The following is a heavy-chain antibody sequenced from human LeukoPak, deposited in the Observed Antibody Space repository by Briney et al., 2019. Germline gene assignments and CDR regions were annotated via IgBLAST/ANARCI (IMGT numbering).Heavy chain of an antibody. Sequence: SVKVSCKASGFTFTSSAVQWVRQARGQRLEWIGWIVVGSGNTNYAQKFQGRVTFSRDMSTGTAYMELSSLRSDDTAVYYCARAQLWDSSGSEHWGQGTLVTVSS. CDR2: IVVGSGNT. CDR3: ARAQLWDSSGSEH. D-gene: IGHD3-22*01. CDR1: GFTFTSSA. J-gene: IGHJ1*01. V-gene: IGHV1-58*01.